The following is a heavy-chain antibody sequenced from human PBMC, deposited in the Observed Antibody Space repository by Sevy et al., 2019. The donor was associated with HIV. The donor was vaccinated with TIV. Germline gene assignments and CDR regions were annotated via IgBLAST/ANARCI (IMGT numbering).Heavy chain of an antibody. D-gene: IGHD2-2*01. CDR2: IKRDGSEK. CDR3: ARDCNSNTCLWGLDV. CDR1: GFTFGDFW. V-gene: IGHV3-7*03. Sequence: GGSLRLSCAASGFTFGDFWMTWVRQAPGKGLEWVANIKRDGSEKYYVPSVKGRFTISRDNAKSSLYLQMMSLGAEDTAVYYCARDCNSNTCLWGLDVWGQGTTVTVSS. J-gene: IGHJ6*02.